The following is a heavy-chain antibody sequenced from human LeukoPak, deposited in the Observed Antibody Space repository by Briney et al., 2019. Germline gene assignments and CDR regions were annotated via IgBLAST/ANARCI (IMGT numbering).Heavy chain of an antibody. CDR1: VLTVSINY. D-gene: IGHD4-23*01. CDR2: IYSVGSK. V-gene: IGHV3-66*02. J-gene: IGHJ4*02. Sequence: GGSLRLSXAASVLTVSINYMRWVRQAPGKGLELVSVIYSVGSKYYADSVKGRFTISRDNSKNTLYLQMNSLRAEDTAVYYCARTVVTYYFDYWGQGTLVTVSS. CDR3: ARTVVTYYFDY.